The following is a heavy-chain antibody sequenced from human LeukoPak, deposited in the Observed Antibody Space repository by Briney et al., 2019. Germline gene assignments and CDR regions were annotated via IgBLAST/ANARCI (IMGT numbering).Heavy chain of an antibody. V-gene: IGHV1-69*05. CDR3: AREGGTAVVSYFDY. CDR1: GGTSSNYA. J-gene: IGHJ4*02. D-gene: IGHD5-18*01. Sequence: SVKVSCKASGGTSSNYAINRVRQAPGQGLEWMGGIIPIFGTVNYAQKFQGRVTITTDESTSTAYMELSSLRSEDTAVYYCAREGGTAVVSYFDYWGQGTLVIVSS. CDR2: IIPIFGTV.